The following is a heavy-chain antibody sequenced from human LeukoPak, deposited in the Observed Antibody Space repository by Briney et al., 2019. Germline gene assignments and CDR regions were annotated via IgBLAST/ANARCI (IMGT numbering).Heavy chain of an antibody. D-gene: IGHD6-13*01. Sequence: PSETLSLTCTVSGGSISSYYWSWIRQPPGKGLEWIGYISYSGSTIYNPSLKSRVTISVDTSKNQFSLKLSSVTAADTAVYYGARHGDKAAPGHPYFHYWGQGTLVTVSS. V-gene: IGHV4-59*08. J-gene: IGHJ4*02. CDR2: ISYSGST. CDR3: ARHGDKAAPGHPYFHY. CDR1: GGSISSYY.